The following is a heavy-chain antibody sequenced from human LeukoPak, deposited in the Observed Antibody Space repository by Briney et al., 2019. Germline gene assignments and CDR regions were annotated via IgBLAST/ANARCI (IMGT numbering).Heavy chain of an antibody. Sequence: SETLSLTCIVSGGSISTYYWSWIRQPPGKGLEWIGNIYYSGNTNNNPSLKSRVTISVDTSKNQFSLKLTSVTAADTAVYYCAREKQWLVIEYWGQGTLVTVSS. D-gene: IGHD6-19*01. J-gene: IGHJ4*02. CDR3: AREKQWLVIEY. V-gene: IGHV4-59*01. CDR1: GGSISTYY. CDR2: IYYSGNT.